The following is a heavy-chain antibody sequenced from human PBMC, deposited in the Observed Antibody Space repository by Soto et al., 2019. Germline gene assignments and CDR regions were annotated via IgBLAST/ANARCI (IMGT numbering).Heavy chain of an antibody. V-gene: IGHV1-3*01. Sequence: ASVKVSCKASGYTFTSYAMHWVRQAPGQRLAWMGWINAGNGNTKYSQKFQGRVTITRDTSASTAYMELSSLRSEDTAVYYCASFVAVAGTRGIWFDPWGQGTLVTVSS. CDR2: INAGNGNT. D-gene: IGHD6-19*01. CDR1: GYTFTSYA. CDR3: ASFVAVAGTRGIWFDP. J-gene: IGHJ5*02.